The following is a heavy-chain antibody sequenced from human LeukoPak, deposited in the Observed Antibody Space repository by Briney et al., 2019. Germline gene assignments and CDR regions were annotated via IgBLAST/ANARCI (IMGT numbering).Heavy chain of an antibody. J-gene: IGHJ4*02. CDR1: GFTFSSYS. D-gene: IGHD3-16*02. CDR3: ARTYYDYVWGSYRFYYFDY. CDR2: ISSSSSYI. Sequence: GGSLRLSCAASGFTFSSYSMNWVRQAPGKGLEWVSSISSSSSYIYYADSVKGRFTISRDNAKNSLYLQMNSLRAEDTAVYYCARTYYDYVWGSYRFYYFDYWGQGTLVTVSS. V-gene: IGHV3-21*01.